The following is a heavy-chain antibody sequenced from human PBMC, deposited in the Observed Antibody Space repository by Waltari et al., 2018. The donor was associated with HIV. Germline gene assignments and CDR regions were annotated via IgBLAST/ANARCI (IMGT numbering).Heavy chain of an antibody. CDR2: LNSDGSSR. D-gene: IGHD2-15*01. V-gene: IGHV3-74*01. J-gene: IGHJ4*02. CDR1: GFSLSNHW. CDR3: ARASHYIEFSTFDGDYYFDV. Sequence: VQLVESGGGPIKTGGSLRLSCPASGFSLSNHWMAWVRQGPGKGLVWVARLNSDGSSRNYADAVKGRFVISRDNARNTVYLQLNSLRVEDTAMYFCARASHYIEFSTFDGDYYFDVWGRGTRVAVSS.